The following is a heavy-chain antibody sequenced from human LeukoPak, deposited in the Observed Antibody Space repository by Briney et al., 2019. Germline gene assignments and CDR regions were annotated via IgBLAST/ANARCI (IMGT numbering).Heavy chain of an antibody. Sequence: GASLRLSCTASGYTFTGYYMHWVRQAPGQGLEWMGRINPNSGGTNYAQKFQGRFTITRDTSISTAYMELSRLRSDDTAVYYCARTQGRDGLEFWDAFDIWGQGKMVTVSS. CDR3: ARTQGRDGLEFWDAFDI. V-gene: IGHV1-2*06. D-gene: IGHD5-24*01. CDR1: GYTFTGYY. CDR2: INPNSGGT. J-gene: IGHJ3*02.